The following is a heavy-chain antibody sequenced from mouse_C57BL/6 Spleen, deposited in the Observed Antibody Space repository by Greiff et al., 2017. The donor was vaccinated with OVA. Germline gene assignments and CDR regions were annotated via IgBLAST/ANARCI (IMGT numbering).Heavy chain of an antibody. D-gene: IGHD2-14*01. J-gene: IGHJ4*01. CDR1: GYSFTGYY. Sequence: VQLKESGPELVKPGASVKISCKASGYSFTGYYMNWVKQSPEKSLEWIGEINPSTGGTTYNQKFKAKATLTVDKSSSTAYMQLKSLTSEDSAVYYCSRALYYRYAMDYWGQGTSVTVSS. CDR3: SRALYYRYAMDY. CDR2: INPSTGGT. V-gene: IGHV1-42*01.